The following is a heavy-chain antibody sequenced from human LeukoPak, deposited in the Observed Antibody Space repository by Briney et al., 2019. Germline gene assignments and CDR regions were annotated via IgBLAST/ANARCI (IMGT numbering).Heavy chain of an antibody. CDR2: ISYDGSNK. J-gene: IGHJ4*02. D-gene: IGHD3-10*01. CDR3: ASYAYGSGSYYPFDY. V-gene: IGHV3-30-3*01. Sequence: PGRSLRLSCAASGFTFSSYAMHWVRQAPGKGLEWVAVISYDGSNKYYADSVKGRFTISRDNSKNTLYLQMNSLRAEDTAVYYCASYAYGSGSYYPFDYWGQGTLVTVSS. CDR1: GFTFSSYA.